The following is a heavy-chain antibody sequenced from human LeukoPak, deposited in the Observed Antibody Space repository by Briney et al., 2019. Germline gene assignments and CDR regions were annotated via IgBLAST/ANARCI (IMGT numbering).Heavy chain of an antibody. CDR2: TNPNNGGT. CDR1: GYTFTGYY. CDR3: ARDQGNGYYINWFDP. D-gene: IGHD3-22*01. Sequence: ASVKVSCKASGYTFTGYYMHWVRQAPGQGLEWMGWTNPNNGGTKFAQKFQGRVTMTTDTSISTAYMELNKLTSDDTAVYYCARDQGNGYYINWFDPWGQGTLVTVSS. J-gene: IGHJ5*02. V-gene: IGHV1-2*02.